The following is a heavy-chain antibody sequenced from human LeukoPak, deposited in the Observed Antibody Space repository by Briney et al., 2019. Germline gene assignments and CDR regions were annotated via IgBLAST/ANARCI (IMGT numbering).Heavy chain of an antibody. Sequence: GGSLRLSCAVSTFTFASNYMSWVRQAPGKGLECVAVKAYDGREFYSETVKGRFTISSDNSKNTFYLQMNSLTIEDTAMYYCAKEQDSCDVWGQGTMVTVS. V-gene: IGHV3-30-3*02. CDR2: KAYDGRE. J-gene: IGHJ3*01. CDR3: AKEQDSCDV. CDR1: TFTFASNY.